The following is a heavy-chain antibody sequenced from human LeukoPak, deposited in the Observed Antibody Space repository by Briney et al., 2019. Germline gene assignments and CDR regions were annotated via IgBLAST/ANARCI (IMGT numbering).Heavy chain of an antibody. CDR2: MCGSAGCT. D-gene: IGHD3-22*01. J-gene: IGHJ5*02. CDR3: ARDRPNYHESNGHYYERDGNH. V-gene: IGHV3-23*01. Sequence: GGSLRLSCAASGFTFNIYAMSWVRLAPGKGLQWVASMCGSAGCTFYTDSVKGRFTISRDNSNNTLYLEMNSLRAEDTAIYYCARDRPNYHESNGHYYERDGNHWGQGTLVTVSS. CDR1: GFTFNIYA.